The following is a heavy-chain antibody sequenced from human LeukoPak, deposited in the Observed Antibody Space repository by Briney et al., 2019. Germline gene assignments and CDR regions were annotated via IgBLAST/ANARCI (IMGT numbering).Heavy chain of an antibody. CDR3: ARRGVIDIVVVPAARTAFDI. V-gene: IGHV4-34*01. CDR1: GGSFSGFY. CDR2: INHSGST. D-gene: IGHD2-2*01. J-gene: IGHJ3*02. Sequence: SETLSLTCGVYGGSFSGFYWSWIRQPPGEGLEWIGEINHSGSTNYNASLKSRVTISVDTSKIQFSLKLSSVTAADTAVYYCARRGVIDIVVVPAARTAFDIWGQGTMVTVSS.